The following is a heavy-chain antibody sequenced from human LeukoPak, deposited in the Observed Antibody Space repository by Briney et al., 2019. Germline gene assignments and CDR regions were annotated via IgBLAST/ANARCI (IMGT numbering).Heavy chain of an antibody. D-gene: IGHD5-18*01. V-gene: IGHV1-18*01. CDR2: ISADNGNT. J-gene: IGHJ3*02. Sequence: ASVKVSCKASGYTFTSYGISWVRQAPGQGLEWMGWISADNGNTNYAQKLQGRVTMTTDTSTSTAYMELRSLRSDDTAVYYCARDRWIQLRLDRAFDIWGQGTMVTVSS. CDR3: ARDRWIQLRLDRAFDI. CDR1: GYTFTSYG.